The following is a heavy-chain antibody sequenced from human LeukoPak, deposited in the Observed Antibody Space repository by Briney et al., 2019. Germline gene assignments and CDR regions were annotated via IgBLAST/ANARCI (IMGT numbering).Heavy chain of an antibody. CDR3: ARDAIFGVVRELRTYYMDV. J-gene: IGHJ6*03. V-gene: IGHV3-30*02. Sequence: GGSLRLSCAASGFTFSSYGMHWVRQAPGKELEWVAFIRYDGSNKYYADSVKGRFTISRDNSKNTLYLQMGSLRAEDMAVYYCARDAIFGVVRELRTYYMDVWGKGTTVTVSS. CDR2: IRYDGSNK. D-gene: IGHD3-3*01. CDR1: GFTFSSYG.